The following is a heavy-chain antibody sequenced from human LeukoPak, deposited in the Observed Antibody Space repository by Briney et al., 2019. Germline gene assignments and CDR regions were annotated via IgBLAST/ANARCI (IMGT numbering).Heavy chain of an antibody. CDR1: GFIFSSYA. J-gene: IGHJ5*02. D-gene: IGHD6-19*01. CDR2: ISYDGDNK. Sequence: GRSLRLSCAASGFIFSSYAMHWVRQAPGKGLEWVALISYDGDNKYYADSVKGRFTISRDNSKNTLYLQMNSLRFDDAAVYYCARHSSGWLDRGTPGGDLWGQGTLVTVSS. V-gene: IGHV3-30-3*01. CDR3: ARHSSGWLDRGTPGGDL.